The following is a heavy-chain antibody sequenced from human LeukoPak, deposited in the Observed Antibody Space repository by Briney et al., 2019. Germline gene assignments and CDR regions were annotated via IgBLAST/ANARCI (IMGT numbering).Heavy chain of an antibody. CDR1: GYTFTSYG. Sequence: GASVKVSCKASGYTFTSYGISWVRQAPGQGLEWMGWISAYDGNTNYAQKLQGRVTMTTDTSTSTAYMELRSLRSDDTAVYYCASIAAAGTNDYWGQGTLVTVSS. CDR3: ASIAAAGTNDY. CDR2: ISAYDGNT. J-gene: IGHJ4*02. V-gene: IGHV1-18*01. D-gene: IGHD6-13*01.